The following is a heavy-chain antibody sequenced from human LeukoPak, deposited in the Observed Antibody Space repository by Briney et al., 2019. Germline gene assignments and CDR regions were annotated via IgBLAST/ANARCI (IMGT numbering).Heavy chain of an antibody. CDR2: IYYSGST. D-gene: IGHD4-17*01. CDR3: ARDRAPNFHDYGDYYYYYGMDV. Sequence: SQTLSLTCTVSGGSISSGDYYWSWIRQPPGKGLEWIGYIYYSGSTYYNPSLKSRVTISVDTSKNQFSLKLSSATAADTAVYYCARDRAPNFHDYGDYYYYYGMDVWGQGITVTVSS. CDR1: GGSISSGDYY. J-gene: IGHJ6*02. V-gene: IGHV4-30-4*01.